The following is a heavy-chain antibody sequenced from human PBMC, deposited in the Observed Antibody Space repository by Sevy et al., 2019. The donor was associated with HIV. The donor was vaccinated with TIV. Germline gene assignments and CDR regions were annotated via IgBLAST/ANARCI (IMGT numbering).Heavy chain of an antibody. Sequence: GGSLRLSCAASGFTFSSYAMHWVRQAPGKGLEWVAVISYDGSNKYYADSVKGRFTISRDNSKNTLYLQMNSLRAEDTDVYYCARVMNIGSLAAAGTFNYYYYGMDVWGQGTTVTVSS. D-gene: IGHD6-13*01. CDR1: GFTFSSYA. CDR2: ISYDGSNK. J-gene: IGHJ6*02. V-gene: IGHV3-30-3*01. CDR3: ARVMNIGSLAAAGTFNYYYYGMDV.